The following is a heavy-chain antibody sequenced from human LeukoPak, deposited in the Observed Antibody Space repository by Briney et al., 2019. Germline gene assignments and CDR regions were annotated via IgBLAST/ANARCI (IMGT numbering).Heavy chain of an antibody. CDR3: ARDQGGSGSYYKGFDP. CDR2: INPNSGGT. CDR1: GYTFTGYY. V-gene: IGHV1-2*02. D-gene: IGHD3-10*01. Sequence: ASVKVSCKASGYTFTGYYMHWVRQAPGQGLEWMGWINPNSGGTNYAQKFQGRVTMTRDTSISTAYMELSRLRSDDTAVYYCARDQGGSGSYYKGFDPRGQGTLVTVSS. J-gene: IGHJ5*02.